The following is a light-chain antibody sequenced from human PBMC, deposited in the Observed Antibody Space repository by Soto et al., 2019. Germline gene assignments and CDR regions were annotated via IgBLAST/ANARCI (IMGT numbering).Light chain of an antibody. CDR2: AAS. CDR1: QDISSY. J-gene: IGKJ1*01. CDR3: QQYYNFPWT. Sequence: IWMTQSPSFLSASTGDIVTITCRISQDISSYLAWYQKKPGKAPDLLIYAASTLQSGVPSRFRGSGSGTEFTLTISYVESEDFATYYCQQYYNFPWTYGQGTKVDI. V-gene: IGKV1D-8*03.